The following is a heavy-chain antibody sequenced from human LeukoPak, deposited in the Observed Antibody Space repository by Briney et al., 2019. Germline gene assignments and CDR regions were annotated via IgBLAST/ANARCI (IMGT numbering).Heavy chain of an antibody. CDR3: ARDSADTMVRGVIIGTPDY. CDR1: GFTFSSYS. V-gene: IGHV3-48*04. J-gene: IGHJ4*02. Sequence: GGSLRLSCAASGFTFSSYSMNWVRQAPGKGLEWVSYISSSSSTIYYADSVKGRFTISRDNAKNSLYLQMNSLRAEDTAVYYCARDSADTMVRGVIIGTPDYWGQGTLVTVSS. CDR2: ISSSSSTI. D-gene: IGHD3-10*01.